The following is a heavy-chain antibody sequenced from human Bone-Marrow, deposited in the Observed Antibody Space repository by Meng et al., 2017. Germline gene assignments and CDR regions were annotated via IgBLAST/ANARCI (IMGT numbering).Heavy chain of an antibody. J-gene: IGHJ6*02. Sequence: GSLRLSCTVPGGSISNYYWSWIRQPPGKGLEWIGYIYYSGSTNYNPSLKSRVTISVDTSKNQFSLKLSSVTAADTAVYYCARETTVEMAYIGYYYYYGMAVWGQGNTV. CDR1: GGSISNYY. D-gene: IGHD5-24*01. CDR3: ARETTVEMAYIGYYYYYGMAV. CDR2: IYYSGST. V-gene: IGHV4-59*01.